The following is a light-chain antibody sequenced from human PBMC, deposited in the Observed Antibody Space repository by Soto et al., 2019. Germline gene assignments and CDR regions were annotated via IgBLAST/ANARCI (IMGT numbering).Light chain of an antibody. Sequence: EIEVTQYPSPLSASVGDRVTITFRASQSISSWLAWYQQKPGKAPKLLISDASTLESGVPSRFGGSGSGTEFTLSITSLQPDDFATYYCQQYNSYSPAFGQGTKVDI. CDR2: DAS. CDR3: QQYNSYSPA. V-gene: IGKV1-5*01. CDR1: QSISSW. J-gene: IGKJ1*01.